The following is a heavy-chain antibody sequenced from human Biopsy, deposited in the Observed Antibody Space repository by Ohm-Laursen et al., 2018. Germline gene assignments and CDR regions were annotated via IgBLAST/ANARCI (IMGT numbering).Heavy chain of an antibody. Sequence: PSETLSLTCSASGASVKTSGYFWAWIRQRPGKGLEWIGYISYNERTHYNPSLTSRLAISFDTSNNRTSLQLRSVSVADTAVYYCVREPKTGTAEAWYFDLWGRGSPVTVPS. D-gene: IGHD3-9*01. V-gene: IGHV4-31*03. J-gene: IGHJ2*01. CDR1: GASVKTSGYF. CDR3: VREPKTGTAEAWYFDL. CDR2: ISYNERT.